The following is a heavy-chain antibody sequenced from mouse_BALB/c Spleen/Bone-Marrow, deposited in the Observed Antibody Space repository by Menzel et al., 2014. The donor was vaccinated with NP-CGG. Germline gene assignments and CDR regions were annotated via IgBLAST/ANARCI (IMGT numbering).Heavy chain of an antibody. CDR1: GYTFTDHA. CDR2: ISPGNGDI. D-gene: IGHD2-1*01. CDR3: RRSVGNPFDH. V-gene: IGHV1S53*02. Sequence: VQLQQSDAELVQPGASVKISCKASGYTFTDHAIHWVKQKPEQGLEWIGYISPGNGDIKYNEKFKGEATLTADKSSSTAYMQLSGLTSEDSAVYICRRSVGNPFDHWGQGTTLTVSS. J-gene: IGHJ2*01.